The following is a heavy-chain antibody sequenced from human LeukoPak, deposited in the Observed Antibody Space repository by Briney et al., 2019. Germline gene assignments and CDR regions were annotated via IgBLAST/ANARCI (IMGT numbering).Heavy chain of an antibody. D-gene: IGHD6-13*01. CDR3: ATSTGRSSWYCHY. CDR2: IYYSGST. CDR1: GGSVSSSTNF. Sequence: PSETLSLTCTVSGGSVSSSTNFWGWIRQSPGMGLEWIGNIYYSGSTYYNPSLKSRVTISLDTSRNQFSLKLRSVTAADTAVYYCATSTGRSSWYCHYWGQGTLVTVSS. V-gene: IGHV4-39*01. J-gene: IGHJ4*02.